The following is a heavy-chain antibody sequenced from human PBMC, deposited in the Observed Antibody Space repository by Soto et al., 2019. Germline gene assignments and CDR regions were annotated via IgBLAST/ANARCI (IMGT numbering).Heavy chain of an antibody. V-gene: IGHV1-69*06. CDR3: ALWSTFRRRSAYYYSGMDV. CDR2: IIPIFGTA. J-gene: IGHJ6*02. CDR1: GGTFSSYA. Sequence: ASVKVSCKASGGTFSSYAISWVRQAPGQGLEWMGGIIPIFGTANYAQKFQGRVTITADKSTSTAYMELSSLRSEDTAVYYCALWSTFRRRSAYYYSGMDVWGQGTTVTVS. D-gene: IGHD3-10*01.